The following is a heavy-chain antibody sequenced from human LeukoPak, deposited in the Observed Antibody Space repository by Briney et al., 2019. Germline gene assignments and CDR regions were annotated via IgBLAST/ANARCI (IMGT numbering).Heavy chain of an antibody. J-gene: IGHJ6*02. CDR3: ARTEGSDWFENYYYGMDV. Sequence: ASVKVSCKASGYTFTAYHLHWVRQAPGQGLDWMGWINPDSGATKCAQKFHGRVTMTRDTSIGTASMELSRLRSDDTAVYFCARTEGSDWFENYYYGMDVWGQGTPVTVSS. CDR1: GYTFTAYH. D-gene: IGHD6-19*01. CDR2: INPDSGAT. V-gene: IGHV1-2*02.